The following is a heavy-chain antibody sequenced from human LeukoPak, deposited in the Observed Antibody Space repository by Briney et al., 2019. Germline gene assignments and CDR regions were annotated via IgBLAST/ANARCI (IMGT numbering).Heavy chain of an antibody. Sequence: SETLSLTCTVSGGSISSYYWSWIRQPPGKGLEWIGYIYTSGSTNYNPSIKSRVTISVDTSKNQFSLKLSSVTAADTAVYYCARHGPTYYDFGSGYPLPYYFDYWGQGALVTVSS. J-gene: IGHJ4*02. D-gene: IGHD3-3*01. CDR3: ARHGPTYYDFGSGYPLPYYFDY. CDR2: IYTSGST. V-gene: IGHV4-4*09. CDR1: GGSISSYY.